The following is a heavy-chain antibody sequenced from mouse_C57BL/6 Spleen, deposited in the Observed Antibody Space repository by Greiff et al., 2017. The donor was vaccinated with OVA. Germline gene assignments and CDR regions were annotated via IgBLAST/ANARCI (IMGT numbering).Heavy chain of an antibody. D-gene: IGHD2-5*01. CDR1: GYTFTSYW. CDR2: IDPSDSYT. V-gene: IGHV1-59*01. Sequence: VQLQQPGADLVRPGTSVTLSCKASGYTFTSYWMHWVKQRPGQGLEWIGVIDPSDSYTNYNQKFKGKATLTVDTSSSTSYMQLSSLTSEDSAVYYCARDYYSNYGFAYWGQGTLVTVSA. J-gene: IGHJ3*01. CDR3: ARDYYSNYGFAY.